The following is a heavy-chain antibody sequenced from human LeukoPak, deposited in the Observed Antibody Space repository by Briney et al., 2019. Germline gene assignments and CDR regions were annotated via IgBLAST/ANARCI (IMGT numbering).Heavy chain of an antibody. CDR2: IYYSGST. J-gene: IGHJ4*02. CDR1: GGSISSYY. CDR3: ARSPGEQWLGD. V-gene: IGHV4-59*01. D-gene: IGHD6-19*01. Sequence: SETLSLTCTVSGGSISSYYWSWIRQPPEKGLEWIGYIYYSGSTNYNPSLKSRVTISVDTSKNQFSLKLTSVTAADTAVYYCARSPGEQWLGDWGQGTLVTVSS.